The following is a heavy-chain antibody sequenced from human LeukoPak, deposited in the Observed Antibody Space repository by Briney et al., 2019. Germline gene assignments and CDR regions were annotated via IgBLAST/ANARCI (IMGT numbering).Heavy chain of an antibody. CDR2: ISAYNGNT. CDR1: GYTFTSYG. V-gene: IGHV1-18*01. D-gene: IGHD2-15*01. CDR3: ARALRFCSGGSCYSGDWFDP. J-gene: IGHJ5*02. Sequence: GASVKVSCKASGYTFTSYGISWVRQAPGQGLEWMGWISAYNGNTNYAQKLQGRVTMTTDTSTSTAYMELSSLRSEDTAVYYCARALRFCSGGSCYSGDWFDPWGQGTLVTVSS.